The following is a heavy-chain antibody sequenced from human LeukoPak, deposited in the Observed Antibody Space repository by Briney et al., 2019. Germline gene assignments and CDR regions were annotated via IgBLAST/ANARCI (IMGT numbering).Heavy chain of an antibody. Sequence: GGSLRLSCAASGFTLSEYTINWVRQAPGKGLEWVSSISSSSSYIYYADSVKGRFTISRDNAKNSLYLEMNSLRAEDTAMYYRARDSPVIGDCWGQGTLVTVSS. CDR3: ARDSPVIGDC. D-gene: IGHD3-16*02. CDR1: GFTLSEYT. V-gene: IGHV3-21*06. J-gene: IGHJ4*02. CDR2: ISSSSSYI.